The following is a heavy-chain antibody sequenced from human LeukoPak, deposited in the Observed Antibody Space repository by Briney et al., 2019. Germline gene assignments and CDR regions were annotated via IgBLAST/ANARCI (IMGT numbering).Heavy chain of an antibody. D-gene: IGHD6-13*01. CDR1: GFTVSSNY. CDR2: IYSGGST. CDR3: AREGRAIAAAGTMDYYYYYYMDV. V-gene: IGHV3-53*01. J-gene: IGHJ6*03. Sequence: GGSLRLSCAASGFTVSSNYMTWVRQAPGKGLEWVSVIYSGGSTYYADSVKGRFTISRDNAKNSLYLQMNSLRAEDTAVYYCAREGRAIAAAGTMDYYYYYYMDVWGKGTTVTVSS.